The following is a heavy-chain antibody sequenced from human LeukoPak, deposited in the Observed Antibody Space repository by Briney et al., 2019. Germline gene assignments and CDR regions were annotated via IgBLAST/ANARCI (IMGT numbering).Heavy chain of an antibody. J-gene: IGHJ4*02. CDR3: ARVGATTAMSISSLDY. CDR1: GYSFPIHW. Sequence: GESLKISCQASGYSFPIHWIGWVRQMPGKGLEWMAIIYPTDSDTRYSPSFQGQVTISVDKSISTAYLQWSSLKASDTAMYYCARVGATTAMSISSLDYWGQGTLVTVSS. CDR2: IYPTDSDT. V-gene: IGHV5-51*01. D-gene: IGHD1-26*01.